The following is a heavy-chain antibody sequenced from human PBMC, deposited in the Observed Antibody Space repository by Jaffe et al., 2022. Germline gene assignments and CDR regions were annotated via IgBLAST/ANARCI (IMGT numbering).Heavy chain of an antibody. V-gene: IGHV3-30*02. D-gene: IGHD3-10*01. CDR3: AKDQGWFGELLVFYFDY. CDR2: IRYDGSNK. J-gene: IGHJ4*02. Sequence: QVQLVESGGGVVQPGGSLRLSCAASGFTFSSYGMHWVRQAPGKGLEWVAFIRYDGSNKYYADSVKGRFTISRDNSKNTLYLQMNSLRAEDTAVYYCAKDQGWFGELLVFYFDYWGQGTLVTVSS. CDR1: GFTFSSYG.